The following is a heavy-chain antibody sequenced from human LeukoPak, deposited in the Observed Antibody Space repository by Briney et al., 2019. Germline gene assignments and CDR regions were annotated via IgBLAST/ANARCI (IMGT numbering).Heavy chain of an antibody. J-gene: IGHJ5*02. D-gene: IGHD2-2*01. V-gene: IGHV4-34*01. CDR3: ARGQVPAARGYNWFDP. CDR1: GWSFNDYY. CDR2: INARGDT. Sequence: SETLSLTCAVYGWSFNDYYWNWIRQPPGKGLEWIGEINARGDTNFNPSLKSRVTISVDTSKSQFSLRLTSMIAADTAVYYCARGQVPAARGYNWFDPWGKGTLVTVSS.